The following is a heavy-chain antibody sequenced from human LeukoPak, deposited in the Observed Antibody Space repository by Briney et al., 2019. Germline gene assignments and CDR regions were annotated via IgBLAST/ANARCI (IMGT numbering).Heavy chain of an antibody. CDR1: GDSMKNYY. CDR2: IYSDGSI. Sequence: SETLSLTCSVSGDSMKNYYWHWIRQPAGKGLEWIGRIYSDGSINYNPSLESRLTMSVDTPRNQFSLKLSSVTAADTAVYYCARHRKSSWDDAFDIWGQGTMVTVSS. V-gene: IGHV4-4*07. J-gene: IGHJ3*02. D-gene: IGHD2-15*01. CDR3: ARHRKSSWDDAFDI.